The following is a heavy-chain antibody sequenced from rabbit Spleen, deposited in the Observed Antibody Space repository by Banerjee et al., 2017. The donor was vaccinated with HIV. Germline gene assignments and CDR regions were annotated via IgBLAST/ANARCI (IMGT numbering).Heavy chain of an antibody. Sequence: QSLEESGGDLVKPGASLTLTCTASGFSFSSGDYMCWVRQAPGKGLEWIACIYTGSSGSTYYASWATGRFTCSKTSSTTVTLQMTTLTAADTATYFCARDAGYAPYGYATSNLWGPGTLVTVS. D-gene: IGHD6-1*01. CDR2: IYTGSSGST. J-gene: IGHJ4*01. CDR1: GFSFSSGDY. V-gene: IGHV1S40*01. CDR3: ARDAGYAPYGYATSNL.